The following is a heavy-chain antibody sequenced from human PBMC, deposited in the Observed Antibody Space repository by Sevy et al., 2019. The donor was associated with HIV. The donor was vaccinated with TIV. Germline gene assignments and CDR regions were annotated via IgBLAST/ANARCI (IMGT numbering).Heavy chain of an antibody. CDR3: ARGQSYSSGWYGWFDP. Sequence: SETLSLTCTVSGGSISSYYWSWIRQPPGKGLEWMGYIYYSGSTNYNPSLKSRVTISVDTSKNQFSLKLSSVTAADTAVYYCARGQSYSSGWYGWFDPWGQGTLVTVSS. CDR2: IYYSGST. CDR1: GGSISSYY. V-gene: IGHV4-59*01. J-gene: IGHJ5*02. D-gene: IGHD6-19*01.